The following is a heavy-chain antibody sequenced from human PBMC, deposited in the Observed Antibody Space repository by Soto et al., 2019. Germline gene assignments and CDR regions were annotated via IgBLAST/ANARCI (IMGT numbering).Heavy chain of an antibody. CDR1: GGSISSSSYY. CDR2: IYYSGRT. D-gene: IGHD6-13*01. Sequence: QLQLQESGPGLVKPSETLSLTCTVSGGSISSSSYYWGWIRQPPGKGLEWIGSIYYSGRTYYNPSLKSPVTISVATTKNQFYWKLSSVSAAEPAVYYCARHGPPYSSRSYDGMDVWGQGTPVTVSS. CDR3: ARHGPPYSSRSYDGMDV. J-gene: IGHJ6*02. V-gene: IGHV4-39*01.